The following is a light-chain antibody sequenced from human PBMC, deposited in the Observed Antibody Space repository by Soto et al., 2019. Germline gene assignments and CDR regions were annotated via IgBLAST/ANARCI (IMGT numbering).Light chain of an antibody. CDR1: SSDVGSYKL. CDR3: CSYAGASTFV. V-gene: IGLV2-23*03. J-gene: IGLJ1*01. CDR2: EGS. Sequence: QSALTQPASVSGSPGQSITISCTGTSSDVGSYKLVSWYQHHRGKAPKVMIYEGSKRPSGVSDRFSGSKSGNTASLTISGLQAEDEADYYCCSYAGASTFVFGTGTKVTVL.